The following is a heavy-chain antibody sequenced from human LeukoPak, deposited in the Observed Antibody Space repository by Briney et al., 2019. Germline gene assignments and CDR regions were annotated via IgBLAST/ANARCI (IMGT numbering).Heavy chain of an antibody. D-gene: IGHD3-22*01. CDR3: ARDQLGGYYDSSGYYY. J-gene: IGHJ4*02. Sequence: LSGGSLRLSCAASGFTFSSYEMNWVRQAPGKGLEWVSYISSSGSTIYYADSVKGRSTISRDNAKNSLYLQMNSLRAEDTAVYYCARDQLGGYYDSSGYYYWGQGTLVTVSS. CDR1: GFTFSSYE. CDR2: ISSSGSTI. V-gene: IGHV3-48*03.